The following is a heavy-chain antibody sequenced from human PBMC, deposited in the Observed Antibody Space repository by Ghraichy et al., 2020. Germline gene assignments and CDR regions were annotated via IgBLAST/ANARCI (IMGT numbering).Heavy chain of an antibody. CDR2: IKQDGSEK. V-gene: IGHV3-7*01. Sequence: GGSLRLSCAASGFTFNTYWMSWVRQAPGKGLEWVANIKQDGSEKYYVASVKGRFTISRDNAKNSLYLHMNNLRAEDTAVYYCAREELDTIFGVVMISYYYGMDVWGQGTTVTVSS. D-gene: IGHD3-3*01. J-gene: IGHJ6*02. CDR1: GFTFNTYW. CDR3: AREELDTIFGVVMISYYYGMDV.